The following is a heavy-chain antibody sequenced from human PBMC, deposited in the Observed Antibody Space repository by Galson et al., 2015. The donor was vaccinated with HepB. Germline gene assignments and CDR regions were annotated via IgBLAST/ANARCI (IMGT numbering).Heavy chain of an antibody. CDR3: ARSRLITMIVVVITTMQSYFDY. CDR1: GGSISSYY. D-gene: IGHD3-22*01. CDR2: IYYSGST. J-gene: IGHJ4*02. V-gene: IGHV4-39*01. Sequence: ATLSLTCTVSGGSISSYYWSWTRQPPGKGLEWIGSIYYSGSTYYNPSLKSRVTISVDTSKNQFSLKLSSVTAADTAVYYCARSRLITMIVVVITTMQSYFDYWGQGTLVTVSS.